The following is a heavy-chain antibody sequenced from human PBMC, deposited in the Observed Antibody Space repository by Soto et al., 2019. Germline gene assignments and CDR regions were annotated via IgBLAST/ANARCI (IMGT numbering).Heavy chain of an antibody. CDR1: GFTFNTYG. CDR2: IWYDGSKK. Sequence: QVQLVESGGGVVQPGGSLRLSCTTSGFTFNTYGMHWVRQAPGKGLEWVAIIWYDGSKKYYADSVKGRFTISRDYSKNSLYVQLNSLRAEDTALYYGARSECTGAYCDAWHFNSGVDVWGQGTTVTVSS. CDR3: ARSECTGAYCDAWHFNSGVDV. J-gene: IGHJ6*02. D-gene: IGHD2-8*02. V-gene: IGHV3-33*08.